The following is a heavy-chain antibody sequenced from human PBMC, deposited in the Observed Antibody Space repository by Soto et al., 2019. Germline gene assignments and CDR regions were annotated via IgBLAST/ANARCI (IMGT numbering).Heavy chain of an antibody. J-gene: IGHJ4*02. V-gene: IGHV4-31*03. D-gene: IGHD3-10*01. CDR2: IFYSGST. Sequence: QVQLQESGPGLVKPSQTLSLTCTVSGGSISSGVYYWSWIRQHPGKGLEWIGYIFYSGSTYYNPSPKIRVPISVDTSKNQFSLKLSSVTAADTAVYYCATYGSGTYKPTTFDYWGQGTLVTVSS. CDR3: ATYGSGTYKPTTFDY. CDR1: GGSISSGVYY.